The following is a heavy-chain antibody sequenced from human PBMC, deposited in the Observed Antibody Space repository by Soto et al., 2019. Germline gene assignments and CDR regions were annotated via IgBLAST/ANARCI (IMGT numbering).Heavy chain of an antibody. CDR2: ISYAGDNK. CDR3: AKPSSGNYDFWSGYQKSEFDY. V-gene: IGHV3-30*18. D-gene: IGHD3-3*01. Sequence: GGSLRLSCAASGFTFSSYGMHWVRQAPGKGLEWVAVISYAGDNKYYADSVKGRFTISRDNSKNTLYLQMNSLRAEDTAVYYCAKPSSGNYDFWSGYQKSEFDYWGQGTLVTVSS. CDR1: GFTFSSYG. J-gene: IGHJ4*02.